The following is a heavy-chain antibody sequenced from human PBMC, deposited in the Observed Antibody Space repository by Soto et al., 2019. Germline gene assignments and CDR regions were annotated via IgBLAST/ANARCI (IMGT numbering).Heavy chain of an antibody. D-gene: IGHD5-18*01. CDR1: GGTFSTYA. V-gene: IGHV1-69*12. J-gene: IGHJ4*02. Sequence: QVKLVQSGAEVKKPESSVKVSCKAPGGTFSTYAISCVRQAPGQGLEWMGGIIPMFGTANYAQRFQDRVTITADESTNTVYMELSSLRSEDTAVYFCASGIQLWLRRINNGYSGWGQGTLVTVSS. CDR3: ASGIQLWLRRINNGYSG. CDR2: IIPMFGTA.